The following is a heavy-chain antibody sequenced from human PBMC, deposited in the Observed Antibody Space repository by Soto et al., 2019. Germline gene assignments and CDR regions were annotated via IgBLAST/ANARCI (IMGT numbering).Heavy chain of an antibody. CDR2: IKSKISGGTT. CDR3: FWSGTNLLGP. V-gene: IGHV3-15*01. D-gene: IGHD3-3*01. Sequence: TGGSLRLSCAASGFTFSNAWMTWVRQAPGKGLEWVGRIKSKISGGTTDYAAPVKGRFTISRDDSKSTLYLQMDSLNSEDTGFYYCFWSGTNLLGPWGQGTLVTVSS. J-gene: IGHJ5*02. CDR1: GFTFSNAW.